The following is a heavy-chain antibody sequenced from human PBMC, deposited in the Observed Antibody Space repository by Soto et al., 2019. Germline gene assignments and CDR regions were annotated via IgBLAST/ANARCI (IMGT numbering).Heavy chain of an antibody. J-gene: IGHJ1*01. CDR2: IYWDDDK. CDR1: GFSLSTSGVG. V-gene: IGHV2-5*02. Sequence: QITLKESGPTLVKPTQTLTLTCTFSGFSLSTSGVGVGWIRQPPGKALEWLALIYWDDDKRYSPSLKSRLTIIKDPSKNQVVLTMTNMDPVDTATYYCAHGSSWSLGRYFQHWGQGTLVTVSS. D-gene: IGHD6-13*01. CDR3: AHGSSWSLGRYFQH.